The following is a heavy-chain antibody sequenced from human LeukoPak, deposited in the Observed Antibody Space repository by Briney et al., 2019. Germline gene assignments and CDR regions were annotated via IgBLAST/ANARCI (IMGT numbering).Heavy chain of an antibody. Sequence: GGSLRLSCAASGFTFGSYAMSWVRQTPGKSLEWVSIITNGGGTTYYADSVRARFTISRDNSKNTLDLQMTGPRAEDTAVYYCARERGRGRDSPWFDYWGQGTLVTVSS. CDR1: GFTFGSYA. CDR2: ITNGGGTT. V-gene: IGHV3-23*01. D-gene: IGHD1-26*01. J-gene: IGHJ4*02. CDR3: ARERGRGRDSPWFDY.